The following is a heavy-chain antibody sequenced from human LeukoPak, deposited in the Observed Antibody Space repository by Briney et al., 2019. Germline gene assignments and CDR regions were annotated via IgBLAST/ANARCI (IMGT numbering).Heavy chain of an antibody. Sequence: ASVTVSFMCSGYTFTSYGISWLRQPPAQGVEGMGWISAYSGSTNYEQKVQGRVTMATDTATSTGYMELRSLRSDDTAVYYCARFGLRDEGNWFDPWGQGTLVTVSS. CDR3: ARFGLRDEGNWFDP. CDR2: ISAYSGST. CDR1: GYTFTSYG. V-gene: IGHV1-18*01. J-gene: IGHJ5*02. D-gene: IGHD5/OR15-5a*01.